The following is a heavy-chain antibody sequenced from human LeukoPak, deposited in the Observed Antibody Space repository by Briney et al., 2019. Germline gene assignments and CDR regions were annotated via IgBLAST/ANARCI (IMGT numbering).Heavy chain of an antibody. CDR2: MYYSGST. CDR3: ARERWGYSYGGPFDY. J-gene: IGHJ4*02. CDR1: GGSISRYY. V-gene: IGHV4-59*13. Sequence: SETLSLTCTVSGGSISRYYWSWIRQPPGKGLEWMGYMYYSGSTNYNPSLKSRVTISVDTSKNQFSLKLSSVTAADTAVYYCARERWGYSYGGPFDYWGQGTLVTVSS. D-gene: IGHD5-18*01.